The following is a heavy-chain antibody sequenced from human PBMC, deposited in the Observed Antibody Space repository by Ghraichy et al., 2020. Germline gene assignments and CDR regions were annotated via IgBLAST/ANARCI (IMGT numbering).Heavy chain of an antibody. J-gene: IGHJ3*02. CDR3: ARDPSGGGDAFDI. D-gene: IGHD3-10*01. CDR2: ISYDGSNK. V-gene: IGHV3-30-3*01. CDR1: GFTFSSYA. Sequence: GGSLRLSCAASGFTFSSYAMHWVRQAPGKGLEWVAVISYDGSNKYYADSVKGRFTISRDNSKNTLYLQMNSLRAEDTAVYYCARDPSGGGDAFDIWGQGTMVTVSS.